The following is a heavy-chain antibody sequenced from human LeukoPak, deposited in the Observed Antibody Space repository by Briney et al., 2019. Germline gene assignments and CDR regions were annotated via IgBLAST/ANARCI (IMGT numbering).Heavy chain of an antibody. CDR2: IYSSGST. V-gene: IGHV4-59*01. CDR1: GGSISSYY. CDR3: AREANYYGSGSALDY. D-gene: IGHD3-10*01. Sequence: SETLSLTCTVSGGSISSYYWSWIRQPPGKGLEWIGYIYSSGSTNYNPSLESRATISVDTSKNQFSLKLSSVTAADTAVYYCAREANYYGSGSALDYWGQGALVTVSS. J-gene: IGHJ4*02.